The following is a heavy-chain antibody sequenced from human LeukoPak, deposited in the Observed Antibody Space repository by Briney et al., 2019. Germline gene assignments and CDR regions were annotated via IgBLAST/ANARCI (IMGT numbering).Heavy chain of an antibody. J-gene: IGHJ4*02. CDR3: ARLIVGAIDY. CDR1: AFSLSAYN. V-gene: IGHV3-21*01. Sequence: GGSLRLSCAASAFSLSAYNMNWVRQAPGKGLEWVSSISYTGTYIYYADSVKGRFTISRDNAKNSLYLQMNSLRAEDTAVYYCARLIVGAIDYWGQGTLVTVSS. CDR2: ISYTGTYI. D-gene: IGHD1-26*01.